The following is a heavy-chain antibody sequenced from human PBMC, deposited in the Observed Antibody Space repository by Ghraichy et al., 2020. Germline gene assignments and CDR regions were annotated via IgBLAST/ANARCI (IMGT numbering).Heavy chain of an antibody. V-gene: IGHV3-48*02. CDR2: ISSTSNTI. Sequence: GGSLRLSCAVSGFTFSSSNMNWVRQAPGKGLEWVSFISSTSNTINYADSVKGRFTISRDNAKNSLYLQMNSLRDEDTAVYYCANSLSSSSDFDYWGQGTLVTVSS. CDR1: GFTFSSSN. D-gene: IGHD6-13*01. CDR3: ANSLSSSSDFDY. J-gene: IGHJ4*02.